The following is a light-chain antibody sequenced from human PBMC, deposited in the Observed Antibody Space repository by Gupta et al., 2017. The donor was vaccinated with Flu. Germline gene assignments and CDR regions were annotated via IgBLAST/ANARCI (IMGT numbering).Light chain of an antibody. Sequence: SYVLTPPPPVSVAPGQTARILCGGNNVGRRSVHWNQQKPGQAPVLVVYDDSDRPSGIPERFSAFKTGNTSTLIIRRVEAGDDADYYCQVWDSSSDQPVMFGGGTKLTVL. CDR2: DDS. CDR3: QVWDSSSDQPVM. J-gene: IGLJ3*02. V-gene: IGLV3-21*02. CDR1: NVGRRS.